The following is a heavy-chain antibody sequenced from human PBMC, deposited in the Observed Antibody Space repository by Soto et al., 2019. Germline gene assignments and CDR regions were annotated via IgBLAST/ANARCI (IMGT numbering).Heavy chain of an antibody. V-gene: IGHV3-64D*06. CDR1: RFTFSSYS. Sequence: GGSLRLSCLASRFTFSSYSMHWVRQAPGKGLEYVSSISSNGGRTYYADSVKGRFTISRDNSKNTIDLQMSSLSDEETAVYYCVMQYYDSSGYYGHNAFRISGPWTIVT. CDR3: VMQYYDSSGYYGHNAFRI. J-gene: IGHJ3*02. D-gene: IGHD3-22*01. CDR2: ISSNGGRT.